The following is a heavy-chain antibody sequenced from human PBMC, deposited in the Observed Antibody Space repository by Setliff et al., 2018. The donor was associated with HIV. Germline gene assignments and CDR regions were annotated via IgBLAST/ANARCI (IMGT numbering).Heavy chain of an antibody. Sequence: WASVKVSCKASGYTISAHGVSWVRHVPGHGLEWMGWISGDTGDIKYSQRFEGRLTMTTETSTNTAYMELRSLRSDDTAVYYCAIDGLSYNILPGSMAYFHSGIDVWGQGTTVTVSS. J-gene: IGHJ6*02. CDR3: AIDGLSYNILPGSMAYFHSGIDV. CDR1: GYTISAHG. V-gene: IGHV1-18*01. D-gene: IGHD3-9*01. CDR2: ISGDTGDI.